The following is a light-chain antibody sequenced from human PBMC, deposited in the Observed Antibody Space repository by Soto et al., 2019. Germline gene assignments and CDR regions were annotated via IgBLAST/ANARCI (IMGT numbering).Light chain of an antibody. V-gene: IGLV2-14*01. CDR2: EVR. J-gene: IGLJ2*01. CDR3: GSFSSRNTLV. CDR1: SRDVGAYNL. Sequence: QSALTQPGSVSGSPGQSITISCSGTSRDVGAYNLVSWYQQRPGKAPKLLIYEVRNRPSGLSYRFSGSKSGNTASLTISSLLPEDEADYFCGSFSSRNTLVFGGGTKVTVL.